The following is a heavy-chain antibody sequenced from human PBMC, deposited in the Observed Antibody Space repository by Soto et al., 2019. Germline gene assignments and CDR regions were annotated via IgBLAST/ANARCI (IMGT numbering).Heavy chain of an antibody. Sequence: SGTLSLTCAVSGGSISNGGYSWSWIRKPPEKGLEWLGYMYHSGKTLYNPSLKSRVSISADRAKNQVSLNLTSVTAAHTTVYFCPRVYGDHTGPFGLWGHGIRVTASS. CDR2: MYHSGKT. D-gene: IGHD4-17*01. CDR3: PRVYGDHTGPFGL. J-gene: IGHJ1*01. V-gene: IGHV4-30-2*01. CDR1: GGSISNGGYS.